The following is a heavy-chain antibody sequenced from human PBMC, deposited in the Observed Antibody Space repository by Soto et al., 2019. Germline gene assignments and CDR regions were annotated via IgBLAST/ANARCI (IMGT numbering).Heavy chain of an antibody. D-gene: IGHD6-13*01. CDR3: ARDPSKRQQLPHLSFYYGMDV. CDR2: INPNSGGT. Sequence: ASVKVSCKASGYTFTGYYMHWVRQAPGQGREWMGWINPNSGGTNYAQKFQGRVTMTRDTSISTAYMELSRLRSDDTAVYYCARDPSKRQQLPHLSFYYGMDVWGQETTVTVSS. CDR1: GYTFTGYY. J-gene: IGHJ6*02. V-gene: IGHV1-2*02.